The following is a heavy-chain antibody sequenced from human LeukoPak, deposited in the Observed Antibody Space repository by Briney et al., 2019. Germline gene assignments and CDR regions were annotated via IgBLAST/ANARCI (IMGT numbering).Heavy chain of an antibody. CDR1: GFTVGSNY. V-gene: IGHV3-66*02. Sequence: GGSLRLSCAASGFTVGSNYMNWVRQAPGKGLEWVSILFGSGRTYYADSVKGRFTISRDNSKNTLFLQMNNMRTEDTAIYYCVRVRSSSWYFDLRGQGTLVTVSS. CDR3: VRVRSSSWYFDL. J-gene: IGHJ4*02. D-gene: IGHD6-13*01. CDR2: LFGSGRT.